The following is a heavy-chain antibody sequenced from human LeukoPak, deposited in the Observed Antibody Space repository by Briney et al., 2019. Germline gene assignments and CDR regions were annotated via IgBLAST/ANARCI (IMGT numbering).Heavy chain of an antibody. J-gene: IGHJ4*02. CDR2: IYHSGST. V-gene: IGHV4-30-2*03. Sequence: PSETLSLTCAVSGGSISSGGYSWSWIRQPPGKGLEWIGYIYHSGSTYYNPSLKSRVTISVDTSKNQFSLKLSSVTAADTAVYYCARHQSQVYDYVWGSYDYWGQGTLVTVSS. D-gene: IGHD3-16*01. CDR3: ARHQSQVYDYVWGSYDY. CDR1: GGSISSGGYS.